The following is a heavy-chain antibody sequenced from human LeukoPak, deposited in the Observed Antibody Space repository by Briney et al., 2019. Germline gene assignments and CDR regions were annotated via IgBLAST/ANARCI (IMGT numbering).Heavy chain of an antibody. CDR2: ISSSSSYI. Sequence: LGGSLRPSCAASGFTFSSYSMNWVRQAPGKGLEWVSSISSSSSYIYYADSVKGRFTISRDNAKNSLYLQMNSLRAEDTAVYYCARVGSCYFREGCAFDIWGQGTMVTVSS. CDR1: GFTFSSYS. CDR3: ARVGSCYFREGCAFDI. V-gene: IGHV3-21*01. J-gene: IGHJ3*02. D-gene: IGHD2-2*01.